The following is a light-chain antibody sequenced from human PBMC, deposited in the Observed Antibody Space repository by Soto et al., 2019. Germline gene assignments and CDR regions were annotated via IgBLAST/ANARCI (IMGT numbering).Light chain of an antibody. J-gene: IGLJ1*01. V-gene: IGLV2-14*01. CDR1: SSDVGGYNF. Sequence: QSVLTQPASVSGSPGQSITISCTGTSSDVGGYNFVSWYQQHPDKAPKLMIYDVTNRPSGVSNRSSGSKSGNTASLTISGLQAEYEADYSCSSYTSISTYVFGPGTKVTVL. CDR3: SSYTSISTYV. CDR2: DVT.